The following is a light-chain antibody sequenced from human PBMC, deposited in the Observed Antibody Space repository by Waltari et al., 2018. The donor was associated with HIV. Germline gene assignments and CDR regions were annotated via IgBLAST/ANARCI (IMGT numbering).Light chain of an antibody. V-gene: IGLV1-40*01. Sequence: QSVLTQPPSVSGAPGQRVTISCTGSSSNIGAGYDVHWYQQLPGTAPKLLIYGNSNRPSAVPDRFSGSKPGTSASLAITGLQAEDEADYYCQSYDSSLSGVVFGGGTKLTVL. CDR2: GNS. CDR1: SSNIGAGYD. J-gene: IGLJ2*01. CDR3: QSYDSSLSGVV.